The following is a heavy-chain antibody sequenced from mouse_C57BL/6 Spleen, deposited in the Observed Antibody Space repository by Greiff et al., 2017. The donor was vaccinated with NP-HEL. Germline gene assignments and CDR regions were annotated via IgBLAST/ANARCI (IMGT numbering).Heavy chain of an antibody. D-gene: IGHD1-1*01. CDR3: ARGGTTVVAPYVDV. CDR2: IHPNSGST. CDR1: GYTFTSYW. V-gene: IGHV1-64*01. Sequence: QVQLQQPGAELVKPGASVKLSCKASGYTFTSYWMHWVKQRPGQGLEWIGMIHPNSGSTNYNEKFKSKATLTVDKSSSTAYMQLGSLTSEDSAVYYCARGGTTVVAPYVDVWGTGTTVTVSS. J-gene: IGHJ1*03.